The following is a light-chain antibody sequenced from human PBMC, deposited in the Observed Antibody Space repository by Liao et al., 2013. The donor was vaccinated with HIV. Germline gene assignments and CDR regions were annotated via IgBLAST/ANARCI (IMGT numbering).Light chain of an antibody. CDR2: QDS. V-gene: IGLV3-1*01. Sequence: ELTQPPSVSVSPGQTASITCSGDKLGDKYACWYQQKPGQSPVLVIYQDSKRPSGIPERFSGSNSGNTATLTISGTQAMDEADYYCQAWDSSTAHVVFGGGTKLTVL. CDR1: KLGDKY. CDR3: QAWDSSTAHVV. J-gene: IGLJ2*01.